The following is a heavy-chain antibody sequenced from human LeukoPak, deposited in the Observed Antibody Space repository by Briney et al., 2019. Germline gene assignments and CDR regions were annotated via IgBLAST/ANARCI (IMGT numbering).Heavy chain of an antibody. CDR2: IYYSGST. V-gene: IGHV4-59*12. Sequence: ASETLSLTCTVSGGSISSYYWSWIRQPPGKGLEWIGYIYYSGSTNYNPSLKSRVTISVDTSKNQFSLKLSSVTAADTAVYYCARGAPDDYGDYHYADYWGQGTLVTVSS. CDR3: ARGAPDDYGDYHYADY. CDR1: GGSISSYY. D-gene: IGHD4-17*01. J-gene: IGHJ4*02.